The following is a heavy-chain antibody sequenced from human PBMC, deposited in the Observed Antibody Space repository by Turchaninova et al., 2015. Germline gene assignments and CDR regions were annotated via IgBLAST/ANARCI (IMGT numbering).Heavy chain of an antibody. Sequence: EVQLVESGGGLVQPGGSLRLSCAASGFTFSSYWMSWVRQAPGKGLEWGANKKQDGSEKYYVDSGKGRFTISRDNAKNSLYLQMNSLRAEDTAVYYCARDVHSGYVRFDDWGQGTLVTVSS. CDR3: ARDVHSGYVRFDD. CDR2: KKQDGSEK. V-gene: IGHV3-7*01. J-gene: IGHJ4*02. CDR1: GFTFSSYW. D-gene: IGHD5-12*01.